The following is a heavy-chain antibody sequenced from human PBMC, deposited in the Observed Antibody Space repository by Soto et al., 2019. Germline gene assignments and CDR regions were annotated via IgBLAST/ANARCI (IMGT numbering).Heavy chain of an antibody. V-gene: IGHV3-48*02. CDR1: GFTFSSNH. J-gene: IGHJ6*02. CDR2: ISKSSSTI. D-gene: IGHD6-19*01. CDR3: ARESEWLVDGMDV. Sequence: EVQLVESGGGLVQHGGSLRLYCAASGFTFSSNHMNWVRQAPGKGLEWVAYISKSSSTIYYADSVKGRFTISRDNSKNSLYLKMNSLRDEDTAVYYCARESEWLVDGMDVWGQGTTVTGSS.